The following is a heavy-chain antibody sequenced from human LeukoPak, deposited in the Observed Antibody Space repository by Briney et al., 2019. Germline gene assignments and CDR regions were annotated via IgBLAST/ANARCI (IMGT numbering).Heavy chain of an antibody. CDR2: IYVGDSDT. V-gene: IGHV5-51*01. CDR1: GYRFSSYW. Sequence: GESLKISCKASGYRFSSYWIGWVRQTAGKGLEWMGGIYVGDSDTKYSPSFQGQVTISVDESITIAYLQWSSLKASDTAVYYCVRGASEIGAYNILTGYYYDYFDSWGQGTLVTVSS. CDR3: VRGASEIGAYNILTGYYYDYFDS. J-gene: IGHJ4*02. D-gene: IGHD3-9*01.